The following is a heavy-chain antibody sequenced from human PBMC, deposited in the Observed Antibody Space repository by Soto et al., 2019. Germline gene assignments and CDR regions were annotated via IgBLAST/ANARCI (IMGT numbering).Heavy chain of an antibody. CDR1: GFTFSNYA. J-gene: IGHJ4*02. V-gene: IGHV3-23*01. CDR3: AKDQGSSWYEIDY. Sequence: EVQLLESGGGLVQPGGSLRLSCAASGFTFSNYAVTWVRQAPGKGLEWVSNISGSGSSTYYADSVKGRFTISRDNSKNKLQLQMNSRRAEDTAADYCAKDQGSSWYEIDYWGQGTLVTVSS. D-gene: IGHD6-13*01. CDR2: ISGSGSST.